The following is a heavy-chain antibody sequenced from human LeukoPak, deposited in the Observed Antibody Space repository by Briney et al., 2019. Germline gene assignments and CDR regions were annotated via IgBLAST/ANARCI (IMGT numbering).Heavy chain of an antibody. J-gene: IGHJ4*02. CDR1: GGSISSYY. D-gene: IGHD5-18*01. Sequence: SETLSLTCTVSGGSISSYYWSWIRQPAGKGLEWIGRIYTSGSTNYNPSLKSRVTMSVDTSKNQFSLKLSSVTAADTAVYYCAREGNSYGYYRTSIYLDYWGQGTLVTVSS. CDR3: AREGNSYGYYRTSIYLDY. CDR2: IYTSGST. V-gene: IGHV4-4*07.